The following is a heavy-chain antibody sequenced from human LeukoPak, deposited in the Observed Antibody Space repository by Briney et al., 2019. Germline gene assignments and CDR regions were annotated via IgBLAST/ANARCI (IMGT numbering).Heavy chain of an antibody. CDR1: RFAFSNYG. D-gene: IGHD3-22*01. CDR3: AKDLYDSSGSRYDY. J-gene: IGHJ4*02. CDR2: MSESGSST. Sequence: GGSLRLSCAVSRFAFSNYGMSWVRQAPGKGLEWVAAMSESGSSTWYADSVKGRLTISRDNSKNTLFLQMNSLRAEDTAVYYCAKDLYDSSGSRYDYWGQGTLVTVSS. V-gene: IGHV3-23*01.